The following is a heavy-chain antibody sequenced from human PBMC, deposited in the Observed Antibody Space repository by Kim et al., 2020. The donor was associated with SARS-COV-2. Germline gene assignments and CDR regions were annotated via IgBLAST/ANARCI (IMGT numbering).Heavy chain of an antibody. CDR3: ARHGTSSARYSDY. CDR2: IYPDDSDT. J-gene: IGHJ4*02. CDR1: GYSFTTYW. Sequence: GESLKISCKGSGYSFTTYWIGWVRQMPGKGLEWIGIIYPDDSDTKYSPSFEGQVTISADKSISTAYLQWSSLKASDTAMYYCARHGTSSARYSDYWGQGTLVTVSS. D-gene: IGHD6-19*01. V-gene: IGHV5-51*01.